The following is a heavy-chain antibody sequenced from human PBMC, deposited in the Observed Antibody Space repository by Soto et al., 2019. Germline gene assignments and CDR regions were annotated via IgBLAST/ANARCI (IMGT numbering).Heavy chain of an antibody. V-gene: IGHV1-46*01. CDR3: ASHTIAARYDDYTDY. CDR2: INPSGGST. CDR1: GYSFTKYW. D-gene: IGHD3-3*01. J-gene: IGHJ4*02. Sequence: GESLKISCKGSGYSFTKYWIGWVRQAPGQRLEWMGIINPSGGSTSYAQKFQGRITMTWDTSTSTVYMELNSLRSEDTAVYYCASHTIAARYDDYTDYWGRGTLVTVSS.